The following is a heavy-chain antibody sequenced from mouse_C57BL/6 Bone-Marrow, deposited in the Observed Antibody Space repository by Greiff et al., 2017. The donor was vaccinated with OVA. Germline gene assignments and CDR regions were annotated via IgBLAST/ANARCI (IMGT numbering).Heavy chain of an antibody. CDR2: IDPNSGST. D-gene: IGHD1-1*01. Sequence: QVQLQQPGAELVKPGASVKLSCKASGYTFTSYWMHWVKQRPGQGLEWIGMIDPNSGSTNYNEKFKSKATLTVDKSSSTAYMQLSSLTSEDSAVDYCARSPYYCCSRYFDDWGQGTTLTVSS. V-gene: IGHV1-64*01. CDR1: GYTFTSYW. J-gene: IGHJ2*01. CDR3: ARSPYYCCSRYFDD.